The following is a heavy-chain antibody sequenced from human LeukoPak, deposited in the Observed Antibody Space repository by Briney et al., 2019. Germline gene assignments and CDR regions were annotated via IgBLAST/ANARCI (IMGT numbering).Heavy chain of an antibody. Sequence: SQTLSLTCTVSGGSISSGSYYWSWIRQPAGKGLEWIGRIYTSGSTNYNPSLKSRVTISVDTSKNQFSLKLTSVTPADTAVYYCASEYCTSSSCRFDSWGQGTLVTVSS. CDR2: IYTSGST. V-gene: IGHV4-61*02. D-gene: IGHD2-2*01. CDR3: ASEYCTSSSCRFDS. J-gene: IGHJ4*02. CDR1: GGSISSGSYY.